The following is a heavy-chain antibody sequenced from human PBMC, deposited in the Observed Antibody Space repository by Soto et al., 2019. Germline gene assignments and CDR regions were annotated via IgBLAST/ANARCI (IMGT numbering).Heavy chain of an antibody. CDR1: GFTFSSYS. D-gene: IGHD6-6*01. J-gene: IGHJ6*02. Sequence: GGSLRLSCVASGFTFSSYSMNWVRQAPGKGLEWVSSISSSSFSINYADSVKGRFSISRDNAQNSLHLQMNNLRAEDTAVYYCARNESSNIYGMDVWGQGTTVTVSS. CDR3: ARNESSNIYGMDV. V-gene: IGHV3-21*01. CDR2: ISSSSFSI.